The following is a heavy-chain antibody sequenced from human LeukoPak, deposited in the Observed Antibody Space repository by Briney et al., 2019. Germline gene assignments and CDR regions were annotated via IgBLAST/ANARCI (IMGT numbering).Heavy chain of an antibody. V-gene: IGHV1-69*05. CDR1: GGTFSSYA. D-gene: IGHD5-12*01. CDR3: ARGRGYSGYGG. Sequence: ASVKVSCKASGGTFSSYAIGWVRQAPGQGLEWMGGIIPIFGTANYAQKFQGRVTITTDESTSIAYMELSSLRSEDTAVYYCARGRGYSGYGGWGQGTLVTVSS. J-gene: IGHJ4*02. CDR2: IIPIFGTA.